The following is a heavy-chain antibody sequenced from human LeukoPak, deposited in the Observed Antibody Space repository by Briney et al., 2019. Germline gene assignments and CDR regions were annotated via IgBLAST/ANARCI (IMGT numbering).Heavy chain of an antibody. V-gene: IGHV3-23*01. Sequence: GGSLRLSCAASGFTFSSYAMSWVRQAPGKGLEWVSDNGSGGSTYYADSVKGRFTISRDNSKNTLYLQMNSLRPEDTAVYYCPKALSSRGVIIRKTGRSFDYWGQGTLVTVSS. CDR2: NGSGGST. CDR1: GFTFSSYA. J-gene: IGHJ4*02. CDR3: PKALSSRGVIIRKTGRSFDY. D-gene: IGHD3-10*01.